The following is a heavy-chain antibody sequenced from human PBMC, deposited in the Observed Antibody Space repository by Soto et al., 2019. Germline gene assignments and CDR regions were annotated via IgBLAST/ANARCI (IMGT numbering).Heavy chain of an antibody. CDR1: GFTLSAYW. D-gene: IGHD6-13*01. V-gene: IGHV3-7*05. CDR3: ARDVSPGSSSLYLDAFDI. Sequence: EVQLEESGGDLVQPGGSLRLSCAASGFTLSAYWMTWVRQAPGKGLEWVANINRDGSKKSYLDSVRGRFTISRDNVGNSLYLQMDSLTADDTALYYCARDVSPGSSSLYLDAFDILGQGTMVTVSS. CDR2: INRDGSKK. J-gene: IGHJ3*02.